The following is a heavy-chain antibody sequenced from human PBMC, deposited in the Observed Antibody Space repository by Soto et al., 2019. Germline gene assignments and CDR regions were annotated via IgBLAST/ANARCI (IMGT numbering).Heavy chain of an antibody. D-gene: IGHD3-22*01. CDR2: IKSKTDGGTT. J-gene: IGHJ3*02. Sequence: EVQLVESGGGLVKPGGSLRLSCAASGFTFSNAWMNWVRQAPGKGLEWVGRIKSKTDGGTTDYAAPVKGRFTISRDDSKNTLYLQMNSLKTEDTAVYYCTTDFTMIVVADAFDIWGQGTMVTVSS. CDR3: TTDFTMIVVADAFDI. CDR1: GFTFSNAW. V-gene: IGHV3-15*07.